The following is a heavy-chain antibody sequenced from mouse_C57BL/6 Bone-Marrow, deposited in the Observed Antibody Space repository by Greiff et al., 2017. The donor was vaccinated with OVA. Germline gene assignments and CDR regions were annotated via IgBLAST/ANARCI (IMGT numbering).Heavy chain of an antibody. V-gene: IGHV1-55*01. CDR1: GYTFTSYW. Sequence: QVQLQQSGAELVKPGASVTMSCKASGYTFTSYWITWVKQRPGQGLEWIGDIYPGSGSTNYNEKFKSKATLTVDTSSSTAYMQLSSLTSEDSAVYYCARGDYYGSLLAMDYWGQGTSVTVSS. CDR3: ARGDYYGSLLAMDY. J-gene: IGHJ4*01. D-gene: IGHD1-1*01. CDR2: IYPGSGST.